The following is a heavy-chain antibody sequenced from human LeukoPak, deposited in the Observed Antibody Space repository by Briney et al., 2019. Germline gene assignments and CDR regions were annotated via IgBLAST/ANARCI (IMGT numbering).Heavy chain of an antibody. Sequence: SVKVSCKASGGTFSSYATSWVRQAPGQGLEWMGGIIPIFGTANYAQKFQGRVTITADESTSTAYMELSSLRSEDTAVCYCARVRLGYCSSTSCYEGYYYYYYGMDVWGQGTTVTVSS. D-gene: IGHD2-2*01. J-gene: IGHJ6*02. CDR1: GGTFSSYA. V-gene: IGHV1-69*13. CDR2: IIPIFGTA. CDR3: ARVRLGYCSSTSCYEGYYYYYYGMDV.